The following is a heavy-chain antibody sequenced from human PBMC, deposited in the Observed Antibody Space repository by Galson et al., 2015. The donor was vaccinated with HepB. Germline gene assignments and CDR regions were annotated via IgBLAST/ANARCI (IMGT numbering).Heavy chain of an antibody. J-gene: IGHJ5*02. Sequence: SVKVSCKASGYTFTSFGMNWVRQAPGQGLEWMGRINTNTGNPTYAQGFTGRFVFSLDTSVSTTYLQISSLKAEDTAVYYCAREGRFCTSISCYPTGWFDPWGQGTLVTVSS. CDR2: INTNTGNP. CDR1: GYTFTSFG. D-gene: IGHD2-2*01. CDR3: AREGRFCTSISCYPTGWFDP. V-gene: IGHV7-4-1*02.